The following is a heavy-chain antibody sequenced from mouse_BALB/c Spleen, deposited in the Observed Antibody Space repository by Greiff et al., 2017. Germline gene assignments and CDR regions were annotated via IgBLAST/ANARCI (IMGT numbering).Heavy chain of an antibody. J-gene: IGHJ1*01. CDR3: ASEDGYDWYFDV. CDR2: ILPGSGST. Sequence: QVQLQQSGAELMKPGASVKISCKATGYTFSSYWIEWVKQRPGHGLEWIGEILPGSGSTNYNEKFKGKATFTADTSSNTAYMQLSSLTSEDSAVYYCASEDGYDWYFDVWGAGTTVTVSS. CDR1: GYTFSSYW. D-gene: IGHD2-2*01. V-gene: IGHV1-9*01.